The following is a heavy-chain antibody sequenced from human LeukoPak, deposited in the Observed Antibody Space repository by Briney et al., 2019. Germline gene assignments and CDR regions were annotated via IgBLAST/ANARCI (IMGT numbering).Heavy chain of an antibody. CDR2: IKEDGSLK. D-gene: IGHD3-10*01. J-gene: IGHJ6*04. V-gene: IGHV3-7*01. CDR1: GFGFSNFW. Sequence: GGSLRLSCAASGFGFSNFWMSWVRQAPGKGPEWVANIKEDGSLKNYVNSVEGRFTVSRDNAKNALYLQMNSLRAEDTAVYYCARNLIPTMVPGVGDVWGKGTTVTISS. CDR3: ARNLIPTMVPGVGDV.